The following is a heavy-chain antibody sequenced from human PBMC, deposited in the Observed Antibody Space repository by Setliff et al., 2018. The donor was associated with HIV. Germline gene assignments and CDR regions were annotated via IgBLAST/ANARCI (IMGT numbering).Heavy chain of an antibody. D-gene: IGHD3-3*01. Sequence: LSLTCTVSGGSISTSNYYWGWVRQPPGKGLEWVSYIGRSGRNIHYADSVRGRFTISRDNAKNSLYLQMNSLRAEDTAVYYCARVVEGSHQLSLYYYYYYYMDVWGTGTPVTVSS. CDR1: GGSISTSNYY. CDR2: IGRSGRNI. V-gene: IGHV3-11*04. J-gene: IGHJ6*03. CDR3: ARVVEGSHQLSLYYYYYYYMDV.